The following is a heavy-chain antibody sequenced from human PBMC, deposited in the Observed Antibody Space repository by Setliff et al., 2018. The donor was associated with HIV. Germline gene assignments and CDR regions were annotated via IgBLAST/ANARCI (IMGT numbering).Heavy chain of an antibody. CDR3: ARLSGNLAVAGNYYFDY. CDR1: GYSFTNYW. J-gene: IGHJ4*02. CDR2: IWPDDSDT. Sequence: GESLKISCKASGYSFTNYWVGWVRQMPGNGLEWMGLIWPDDSDTMYSPSFQGQVTMSADKSISTAYIQWSSLKAPDTAMYYCARLSGNLAVAGNYYFDYWGQGTLVTVSS. D-gene: IGHD6-19*01. V-gene: IGHV5-51*01.